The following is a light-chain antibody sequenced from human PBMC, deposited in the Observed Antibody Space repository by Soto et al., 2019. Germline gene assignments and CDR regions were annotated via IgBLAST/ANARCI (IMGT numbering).Light chain of an antibody. CDR1: QSVSSR. V-gene: IGKV3-20*01. Sequence: GERATLSCRASQSVSSRLAWYQQKSGQAPRLLISGASSRATGIPDRFSGSGSGTDFTLIISRLEPEDFALYYCQHYGGPPINFGQGNKGDIK. J-gene: IGKJ1*01. CDR2: GAS. CDR3: QHYGGPPIN.